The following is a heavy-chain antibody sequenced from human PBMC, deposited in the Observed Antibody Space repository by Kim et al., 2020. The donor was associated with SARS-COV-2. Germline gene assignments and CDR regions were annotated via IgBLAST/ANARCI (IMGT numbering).Heavy chain of an antibody. Sequence: SETLSLTCTVSGGSITGSYWSWIRQPPGKGLEWIGHIYDSGTTNYNPTLMSRAVISDDTSTNQFSLKLTSVTHADTAAFFCARDGYGSGSHGSFDPWGQGTLVTVSS. CDR2: IYDSGTT. D-gene: IGHD3-10*01. J-gene: IGHJ5*02. CDR3: ARDGYGSGSHGSFDP. CDR1: GGSITGSY. V-gene: IGHV4-59*01.